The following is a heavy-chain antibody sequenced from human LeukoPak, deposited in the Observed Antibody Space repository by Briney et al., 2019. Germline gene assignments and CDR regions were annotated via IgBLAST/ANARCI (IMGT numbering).Heavy chain of an antibody. CDR1: GGSISSYY. CDR2: IYYSGST. J-gene: IGHJ6*03. V-gene: IGHV4-59*01. D-gene: IGHD6-13*01. Sequence: PSETLSLTCTVSGGSISSYYWSWIRQPPGKGLEWIGYIYYSGSTNYNPSLKSRVTISVDTSKNQFSLKLSSVTAADTAVYYCAKGFIAAAGTDYMDVWGKGTTVTVSS. CDR3: AKGFIAAAGTDYMDV.